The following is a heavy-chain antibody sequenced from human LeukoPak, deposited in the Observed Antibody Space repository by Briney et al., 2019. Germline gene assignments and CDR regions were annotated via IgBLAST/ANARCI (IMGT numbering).Heavy chain of an antibody. D-gene: IGHD5-18*01. CDR2: IYYSGST. Sequence: PSETLSLTCTVSGGSISSYYWSWIRQPPGKGLEWIGYIYYSGSTNYNPSLKSRVTISVDTSKNQFSLKLSSVTAADTAVYYCAGHEGYSYGLFDYWGQGTLVTVSS. CDR1: GGSISSYY. CDR3: AGHEGYSYGLFDY. J-gene: IGHJ4*02. V-gene: IGHV4-59*08.